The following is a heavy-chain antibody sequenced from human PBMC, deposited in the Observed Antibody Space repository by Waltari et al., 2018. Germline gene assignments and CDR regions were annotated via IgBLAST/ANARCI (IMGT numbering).Heavy chain of an antibody. D-gene: IGHD6-19*01. CDR2: INAGNGNT. CDR1: GYTFTSYA. CDR3: AREIAVAGTVSFDY. Sequence: QVQLVQSGAEVKKPGASVKVSCQASGYTFTSYAMHWVRQAPGQRREWMGWINAGNGNTKYSQKVQGRVTITRDTSASTAYMELSSLRSEDTAVYYCAREIAVAGTVSFDYWGQGTLVTVSS. V-gene: IGHV1-3*01. J-gene: IGHJ4*02.